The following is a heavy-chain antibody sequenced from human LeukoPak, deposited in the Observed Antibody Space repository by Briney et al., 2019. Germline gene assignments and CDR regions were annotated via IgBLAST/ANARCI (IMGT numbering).Heavy chain of an antibody. CDR3: AREGLNCSSSSCQRATFDY. D-gene: IGHD2-2*01. CDR2: ISTSSSTI. Sequence: GGSLRLSCAASGFTFSSYSMNWVRQAPGKGLEWVSYISTSSSTIYYADSVKGRFTISRDNAKNTLYLQMNSLRADDTAVYYCAREGLNCSSSSCQRATFDYWGQGTLVTVSS. CDR1: GFTFSSYS. J-gene: IGHJ4*02. V-gene: IGHV3-48*04.